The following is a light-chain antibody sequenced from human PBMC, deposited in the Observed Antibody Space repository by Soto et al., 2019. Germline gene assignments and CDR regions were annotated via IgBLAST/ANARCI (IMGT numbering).Light chain of an antibody. CDR2: WAS. J-gene: IGKJ1*01. CDR3: QQYYSNPT. V-gene: IGKV4-1*01. Sequence: DNVMTQSPDSLAVSLGERATTNCRSSQSVLYSSNSKNYIAWYQQKAGQPPRLLIYWASTRETGVPNRFSGGGSGTDFTLTISSLQAEDVAVYYRQQYYSNPTFGQGTKVEIK. CDR1: QSVLYSSNSKNY.